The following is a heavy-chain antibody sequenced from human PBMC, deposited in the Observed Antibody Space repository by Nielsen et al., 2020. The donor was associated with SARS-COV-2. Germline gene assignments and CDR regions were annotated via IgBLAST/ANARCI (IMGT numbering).Heavy chain of an antibody. D-gene: IGHD3-10*01. CDR2: ISSSGNTV. CDR3: ARDLRFGEDFDY. Sequence: GESLKISCAASGFTFSRYSMNWVRQAPGKGLEWVSYISSSGNTVYYGDSVRGRFTISRDNSKNTLYLQMNSLRAEDTAVYYCARDLRFGEDFDYWGQGNLVTVSS. CDR1: GFTFSRYS. J-gene: IGHJ4*02. V-gene: IGHV3-48*01.